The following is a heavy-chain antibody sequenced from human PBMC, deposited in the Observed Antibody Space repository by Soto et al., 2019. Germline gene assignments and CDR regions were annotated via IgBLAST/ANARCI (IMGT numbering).Heavy chain of an antibody. D-gene: IGHD3-10*01. J-gene: IGHJ4*02. CDR2: ISGYNGKT. CDR3: ARDKMIDDFGLGTFDY. Sequence: QGQLVQSGPEVKKPGASVKVSCKASGYTFTSFGVSWLRQAPGQGPEWMGWISGYNGKTKYAQKVQGRVTLTTDTSTTTAHMELRNLRSDDTAVYYCARDKMIDDFGLGTFDYWGQGTVVTVSS. CDR1: GYTFTSFG. V-gene: IGHV1-18*04.